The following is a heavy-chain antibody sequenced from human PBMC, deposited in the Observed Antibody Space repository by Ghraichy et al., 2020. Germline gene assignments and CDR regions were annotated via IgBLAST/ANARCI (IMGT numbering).Heavy chain of an antibody. CDR1: GGSFSGYY. CDR2: INHSGST. CDR3: ASSRSRRVDY. Sequence: SETLSLTCAVYGGSFSGYYWSWIRQPPGKGLEWIGEINHSGSTNYNPSLKSRVTISVDTSKNQFSLKLSSVTAADTAVYYCASSRSRRVDYWGQGTLVTVSS. V-gene: IGHV4-34*01. J-gene: IGHJ4*02.